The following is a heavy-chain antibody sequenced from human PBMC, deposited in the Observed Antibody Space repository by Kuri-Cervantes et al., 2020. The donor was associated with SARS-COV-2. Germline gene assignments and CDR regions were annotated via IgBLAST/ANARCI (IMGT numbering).Heavy chain of an antibody. D-gene: IGHD3-3*01. J-gene: IGHJ6*03. Sequence: SETLSLTCAISGPSIIDGYYWAWIRQPPGRGLEWIVSLYRSGAAYYNPSLKSRVNVSLDTSKNQFSLKLSSVTAADTAVYYCARHGLIFGVVARYYYYYYMDVWGKGTTVTVSS. V-gene: IGHV4-38-2*01. CDR1: GPSIIDGYY. CDR3: ARHGLIFGVVARYYYYYYMDV. CDR2: LYRSGAA.